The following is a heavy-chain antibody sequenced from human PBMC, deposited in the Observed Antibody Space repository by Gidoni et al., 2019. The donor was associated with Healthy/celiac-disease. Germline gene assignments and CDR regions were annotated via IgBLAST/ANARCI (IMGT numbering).Heavy chain of an antibody. CDR1: GFTFSSYW. D-gene: IGHD6-13*01. V-gene: IGHV3-7*01. Sequence: EVQLVESGGGLVQPGGSLRLSCAASGFTFSSYWMGWVRQAPGKGLEWVANIKQDGSEKYYVDSVKGRFTISRDNAKNSLYLQMNSLRAEDTAVYYCARASSSWADLAFDIWGQGTMVTVSS. CDR3: ARASSSWADLAFDI. J-gene: IGHJ3*02. CDR2: IKQDGSEK.